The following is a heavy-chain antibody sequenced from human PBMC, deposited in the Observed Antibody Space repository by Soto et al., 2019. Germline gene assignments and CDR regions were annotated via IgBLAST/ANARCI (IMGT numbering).Heavy chain of an antibody. J-gene: IGHJ4*02. CDR3: ARSSSGSYLYFDS. CDR1: GDSITSNSYF. D-gene: IGHD1-26*01. Sequence: SETLSLACTVSGDSITSNSYFWAWIRQPPGKGLEWIGSIYYSGTTYYNPSLKSRVTISVDRSRNQFSLKLNSVTAADTAVYYCARSSSGSYLYFDSWGQGTLVT. CDR2: IYYSGTT. V-gene: IGHV4-39*07.